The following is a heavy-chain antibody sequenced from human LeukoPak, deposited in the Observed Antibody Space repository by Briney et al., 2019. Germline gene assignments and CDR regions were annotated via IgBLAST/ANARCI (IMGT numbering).Heavy chain of an antibody. CDR3: ARYSSSSPTYFDY. J-gene: IGHJ4*02. Sequence: SETLSLTCSVSGGSISSDHWNWIRQTPGKGLEWIGCIYYSGRTYYNPSLKSRVTISVDTSKNQFSLKLSSVTAADAAVYYCARYSSSSPTYFDYWGQGTLVTVSS. CDR2: IYYSGRT. CDR1: GGSISSDH. D-gene: IGHD6-6*01. V-gene: IGHV4-59*01.